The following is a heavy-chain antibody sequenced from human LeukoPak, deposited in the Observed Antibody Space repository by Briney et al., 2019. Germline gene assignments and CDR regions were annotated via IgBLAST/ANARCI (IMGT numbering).Heavy chain of an antibody. J-gene: IGHJ4*02. CDR1: GFTFSNYW. CDR2: INSDARST. CDR3: ARGPDYDILADYSGY. V-gene: IGHV3-74*01. Sequence: GGSLRLSCAASGFTFSNYWMHWVRQAPGKGLVWVSRINSDARSTSYADSVRGRFTISRDNSKNTLFLQMNSLRPEDTAVYYCARGPDYDILADYSGYWGQGTLVTVSS. D-gene: IGHD3-9*01.